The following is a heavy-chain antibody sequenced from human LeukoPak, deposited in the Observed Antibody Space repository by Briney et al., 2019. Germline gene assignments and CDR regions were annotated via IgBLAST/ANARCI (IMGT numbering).Heavy chain of an antibody. CDR3: AWGIEYSSSSGWFDP. J-gene: IGHJ5*02. Sequence: SETLSLTCAVYGGSFSSYYWSWIRQPPGKGLEWIGEINHSGSTNYNPSLKSRVTISVDTSKNQFSLKPSSVTAADTAVYYCAWGIEYSSSSGWFDPWGQGTLVTVSS. CDR1: GGSFSSYY. D-gene: IGHD6-6*01. CDR2: INHSGST. V-gene: IGHV4-34*01.